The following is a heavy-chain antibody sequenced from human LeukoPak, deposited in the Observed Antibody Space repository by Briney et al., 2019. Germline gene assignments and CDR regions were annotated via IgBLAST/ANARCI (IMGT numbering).Heavy chain of an antibody. Sequence: SETLSLTCAVYGGSLSAYYWSWIRQPPGKGLEWIGEINHSGSTNYNPSLKSRVTISVDTSKNQFSLKLSSVTAADTAVYYCARAGAITMVRGASVAPLVTFDYWGQGTLVTVSS. J-gene: IGHJ4*02. CDR1: GGSLSAYY. CDR3: ARAGAITMVRGASVAPLVTFDY. D-gene: IGHD3-10*01. CDR2: INHSGST. V-gene: IGHV4-34*01.